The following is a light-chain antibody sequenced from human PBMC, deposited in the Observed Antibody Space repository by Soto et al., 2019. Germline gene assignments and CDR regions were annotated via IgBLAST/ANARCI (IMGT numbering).Light chain of an antibody. J-gene: IGLJ2*01. CDR2: EGS. CDR3: CSYAGSSTPVV. CDR1: SSDVGSYNL. V-gene: IGLV2-23*01. Sequence: QSVLTQPASVSGSPGQSITISCTGTSSDVGSYNLVSWYQQHPGKAPKLMIYEGSKRPSGVSNRFSGSKSGNTASLTISGLQAEDEADYYCCSYAGSSTPVVLGGGTKLTVL.